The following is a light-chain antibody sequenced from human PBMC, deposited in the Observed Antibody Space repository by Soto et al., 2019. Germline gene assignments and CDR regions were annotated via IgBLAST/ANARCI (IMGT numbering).Light chain of an antibody. CDR3: QQYNSYSIT. Sequence: DIQMTQSPSTLSASVGDRVTITCRASQSISSWLAWYQQKPGKAPKLLIYDASSLESGVPSRFSGTVSGTEFTLTISSLQPDEFATDDGQQYNSYSITFGQGTRLEIK. CDR2: DAS. J-gene: IGKJ5*01. CDR1: QSISSW. V-gene: IGKV1-5*01.